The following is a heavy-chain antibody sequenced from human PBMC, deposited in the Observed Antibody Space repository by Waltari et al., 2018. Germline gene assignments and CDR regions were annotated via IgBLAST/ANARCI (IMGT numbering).Heavy chain of an antibody. CDR2: ISYSGST. CDR3: ARGSEGSYCSGGTCYSYYYMDV. CDR1: GGSISNYF. D-gene: IGHD2-15*01. Sequence: QVRLQESGPGLVKPAETLSLTCTVSGGSISNYFFSWIRQPPGKGLEWIGYISYSGSTTYSPSLKSRVTITVDTSKKQFSLKLNFVTAADTAVYYCARGSEGSYCSGGTCYSYYYMDVWGKGTTVTVSS. J-gene: IGHJ6*03. V-gene: IGHV4-59*01.